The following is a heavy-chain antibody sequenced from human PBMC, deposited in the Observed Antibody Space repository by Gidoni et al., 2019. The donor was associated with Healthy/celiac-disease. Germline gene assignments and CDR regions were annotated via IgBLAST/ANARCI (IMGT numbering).Heavy chain of an antibody. Sequence: QVQLQESGPGLVKPSQTLSLTCTVSGGSISSGSYYWRWIRQPAGKGLEWIGRIYTSGSTNYNPSLKSRVTISVDTSKNQFSLKLSSVTAADTAVYYCAGGYGSGSYLEYWGQGTLVTVSS. CDR1: GGSISSGSYY. V-gene: IGHV4-61*02. D-gene: IGHD3-10*01. J-gene: IGHJ4*02. CDR2: IYTSGST. CDR3: AGGYGSGSYLEY.